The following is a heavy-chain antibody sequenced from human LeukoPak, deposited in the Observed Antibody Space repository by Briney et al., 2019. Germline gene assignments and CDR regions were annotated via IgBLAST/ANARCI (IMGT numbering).Heavy chain of an antibody. D-gene: IGHD3-10*01. CDR2: MNPSSGNT. V-gene: IGHV1-8*01. CDR1: GYTYTSYD. Sequence: ASVKVSCKASGYTYTSYDINWVRQATGQGLEWMGWMNPSSGNTGYAQKFQGRVTMTRNTSISTAYMELSSLRSEDTAVYYCARVHRVRGVPNLGYWGQGTLVTVSS. CDR3: ARVHRVRGVPNLGY. J-gene: IGHJ4*02.